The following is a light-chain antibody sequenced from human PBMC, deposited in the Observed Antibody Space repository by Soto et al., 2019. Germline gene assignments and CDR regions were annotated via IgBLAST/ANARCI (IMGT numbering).Light chain of an antibody. CDR1: QHSNNW. CDR2: ATS. J-gene: IGKJ4*01. V-gene: IGKV1-12*02. Sequence: DIPMTQSPSSVSASVGDRVTIICRASQHSNNWLAWYQQKPGKAPQLLIYATSSLQSGVPSRFSGGGSGTHFTLTISGLQPEDFGTYYCQQANTFAFGGGTKVEIK. CDR3: QQANTFA.